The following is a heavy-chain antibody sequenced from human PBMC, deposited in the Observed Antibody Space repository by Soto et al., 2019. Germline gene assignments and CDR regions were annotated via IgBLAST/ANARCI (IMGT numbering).Heavy chain of an antibody. J-gene: IGHJ5*02. Sequence: SETLSLTCTVSGGSISSYYWSWIRQPPGKGLEWIGYIYYSGSTNYNPSLKSRVTISVDTSKNQFSLKLSSVTAADTAVYYCARHGGYYYDSSGHTASKGNWFDPWGQGTLVTVSS. V-gene: IGHV4-59*08. CDR2: IYYSGST. CDR1: GGSISSYY. CDR3: ARHGGYYYDSSGHTASKGNWFDP. D-gene: IGHD3-22*01.